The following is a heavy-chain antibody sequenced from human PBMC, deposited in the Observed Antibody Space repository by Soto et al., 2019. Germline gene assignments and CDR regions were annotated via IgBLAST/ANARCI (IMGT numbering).Heavy chain of an antibody. CDR2: ISGSGGST. V-gene: IGHV3-23*01. D-gene: IGHD2-21*02. CDR1: GFTFSSYA. Sequence: GGSLRLSXAASGFTFSSYAVSWVRQAPGKGLEWVSAISGSGGSTYYADSVKGRFTISRDNSKNTLYLQMNSLRAEDTAVYYCAKDGGGDYNGMDVWGQGTTVTVSS. CDR3: AKDGGGDYNGMDV. J-gene: IGHJ6*02.